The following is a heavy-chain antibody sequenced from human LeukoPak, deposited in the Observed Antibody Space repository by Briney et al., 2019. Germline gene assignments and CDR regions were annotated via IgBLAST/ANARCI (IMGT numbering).Heavy chain of an antibody. V-gene: IGHV3-30*04. Sequence: GGSLRLSCAVSGFIFSHSTMQWVRQAPGKGLEWVALISNDGSYKHYADSVKGRFIISRDSSRNTLFLQMNSLRTEDTAVYYCAKDGGISAAGTFDYWGQGTLVTVSS. J-gene: IGHJ4*02. D-gene: IGHD6-13*01. CDR3: AKDGGISAAGTFDY. CDR2: ISNDGSYK. CDR1: GFIFSHST.